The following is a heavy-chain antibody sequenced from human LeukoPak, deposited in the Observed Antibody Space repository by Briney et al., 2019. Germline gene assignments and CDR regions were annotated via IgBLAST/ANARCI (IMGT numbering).Heavy chain of an antibody. CDR3: AKGSLWFGELRDFDY. CDR2: ISPSGDIT. V-gene: IGHV3-23*01. J-gene: IGHJ4*02. Sequence: PGGSLRLSCAASGFTFGNHGMDWVRQAPGKGLEWVSGISPSGDITYYADSVKGRFTISRDNFKNTLYLQMSSLRAEDTAVYYCAKGSLWFGELRDFDYWGQGTLVTVSS. D-gene: IGHD3-10*01. CDR1: GFTFGNHG.